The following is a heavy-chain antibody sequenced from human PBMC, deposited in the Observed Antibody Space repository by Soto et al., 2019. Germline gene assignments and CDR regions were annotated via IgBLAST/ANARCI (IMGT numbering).Heavy chain of an antibody. V-gene: IGHV1-18*03. CDR1: GDTFTTYG. D-gene: IGHD2-2*01. CDR2: ISGYNGNT. CDR3: ARECCSSVSCYGVDY. J-gene: IGHJ4*02. Sequence: QVQLVQSGAEVTKPGASVKASCEGSGDTFTTYGISWVRQVPEQVLDWMEWISGYNGNTNYTQKFQGRVTMTTDPSTKTAYMELRSLTSDDMAVYYCARECCSSVSCYGVDYSAQITLVTVS.